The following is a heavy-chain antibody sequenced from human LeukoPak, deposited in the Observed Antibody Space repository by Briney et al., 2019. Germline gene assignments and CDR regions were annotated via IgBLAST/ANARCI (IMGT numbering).Heavy chain of an antibody. Sequence: SQTLSLTCAISGDSVSSNSAAWNWIRQSPSRGLEWLGRTYYRSKWYNDYAVSVKSRITINPDTSKNQFSLQLNSVTPEDTAVYYCARIPYYDFWSGYYYYMDVWGKGTTVTVSS. CDR1: GDSVSSNSAA. J-gene: IGHJ6*03. CDR2: TYYRSKWYN. CDR3: ARIPYYDFWSGYYYYMDV. V-gene: IGHV6-1*01. D-gene: IGHD3-3*01.